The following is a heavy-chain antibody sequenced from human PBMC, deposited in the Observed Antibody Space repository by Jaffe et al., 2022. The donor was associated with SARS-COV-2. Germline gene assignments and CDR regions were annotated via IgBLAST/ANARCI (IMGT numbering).Heavy chain of an antibody. CDR2: ISYDGSNK. Sequence: QVQLVESGGGVVQPGRSLRLSCAASGFTFSSYGMHWVRQAPGKGLEWVAVISYDGSNKYYADSVKGRFTISRDNSKNTLYLQMNSLRAEDTAVYYCAKVMDGDYFSISHYGMDVWGQGTTVTVSS. CDR1: GFTFSSYG. CDR3: AKVMDGDYFSISHYGMDV. V-gene: IGHV3-30*18. D-gene: IGHD4-17*01. J-gene: IGHJ6*02.